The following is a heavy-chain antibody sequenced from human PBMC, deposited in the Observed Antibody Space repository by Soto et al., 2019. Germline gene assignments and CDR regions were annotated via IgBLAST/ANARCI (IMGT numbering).Heavy chain of an antibody. Sequence: GASVKVSCKASGFTFSHSAVQWVRQARGQRLEWIGWIVVGSDNTNYAQNFQGRVTITRDMSTSTAYMELSSLRCEDTAVYYCAAELGGPATVTTNYHYYGMDVWGQGTTVTVSS. J-gene: IGHJ6*02. CDR3: AAELGGPATVTTNYHYYGMDV. CDR2: IVVGSDNT. V-gene: IGHV1-58*01. CDR1: GFTFSHSA. D-gene: IGHD4-17*01.